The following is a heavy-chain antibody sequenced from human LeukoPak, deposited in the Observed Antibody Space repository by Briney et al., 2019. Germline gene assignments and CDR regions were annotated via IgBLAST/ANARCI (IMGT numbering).Heavy chain of an antibody. J-gene: IGHJ2*01. V-gene: IGHV3-23*01. CDR1: GFTFSSYA. CDR2: IRGSGGST. CDR3: AKAGIVGASFWYFDL. D-gene: IGHD1-26*01. Sequence: GGSLRLSCAASGFTFSSYAMSWVRQAPGKGLEWVSAIRGSGGSTYYADSVKGRFTISRDNSKNTLYLQMNSLRAEDTAVYYCAKAGIVGASFWYFDLWGRGTLVTVSS.